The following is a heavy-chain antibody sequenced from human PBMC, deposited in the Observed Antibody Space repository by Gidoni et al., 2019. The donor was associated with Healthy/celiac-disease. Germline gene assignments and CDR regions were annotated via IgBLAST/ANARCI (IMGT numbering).Heavy chain of an antibody. J-gene: IGHJ4*02. Sequence: QVQLVQSGAEVKKPGASVKVSCKASGYTFTSYGISWVRQAPGQGLDWMGWISAYNGNTNYAQKLQGRVTMTTDTSTSTAYMELRSLRSDDTAVYYCARDLGDYYDSSGRNSRDYWGQGTLVTVSS. CDR2: ISAYNGNT. D-gene: IGHD3-22*01. CDR1: GYTFTSYG. CDR3: ARDLGDYYDSSGRNSRDY. V-gene: IGHV1-18*01.